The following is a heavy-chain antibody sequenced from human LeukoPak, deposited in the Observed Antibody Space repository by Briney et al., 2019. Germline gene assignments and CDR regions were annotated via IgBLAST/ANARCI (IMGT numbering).Heavy chain of an antibody. CDR2: TYYRSKWYN. CDR3: ARDLQYCSSTSCYYYYYGMDV. D-gene: IGHD2-2*01. V-gene: IGHV6-1*01. J-gene: IGHJ6*02. CDR1: GDSVSSNSAA. Sequence: SRTLSLTCAISGDSVSSNSAAWNWIRQSPSRGLEWLGRTYYRSKWYNDYAVSVKSRITINPDTSKNQFSLQLNSVTPEDTAVYYCARDLQYCSSTSCYYYYYGMDVWGQGTTVTVSS.